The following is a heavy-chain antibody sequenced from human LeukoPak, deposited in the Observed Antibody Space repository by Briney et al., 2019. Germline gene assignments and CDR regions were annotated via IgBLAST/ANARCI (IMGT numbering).Heavy chain of an antibody. CDR3: AREGLAAGPLGSYYGMDV. CDR1: GGSISSYY. J-gene: IGHJ6*02. V-gene: IGHV4-59*01. CDR2: IYYSGST. D-gene: IGHD6-13*01. Sequence: PSETLSLTCTVSGGSISSYYWSWIRQPPGKGLEWVGYIYYSGSTNYNPSPKSRVTISVDTSKNQFSLKLSSVTAADTAVYYCAREGLAAGPLGSYYGMDVWGQGTTVTVSS.